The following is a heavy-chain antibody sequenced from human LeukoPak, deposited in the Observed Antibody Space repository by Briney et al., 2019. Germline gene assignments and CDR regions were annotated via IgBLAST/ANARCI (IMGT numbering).Heavy chain of an antibody. V-gene: IGHV4-39*01. CDR2: VFYTGCT. CDR1: GGSIRSYY. D-gene: IGHD4-11*01. CDR3: ARHGGTRITLVQVYYFDY. Sequence: SEALSLTCTVSGGSIRSYYWGWIRPPPKRGVGGVGGVFYTGCTYYSPSLKSRVTISVDTSKNQFSLKLTSVTAADTAVYYCARHGGTRITLVQVYYFDYWGQGTLVTVSS. J-gene: IGHJ4*02.